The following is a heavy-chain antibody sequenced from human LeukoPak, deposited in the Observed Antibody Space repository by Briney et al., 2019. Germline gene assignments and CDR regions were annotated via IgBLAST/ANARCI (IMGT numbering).Heavy chain of an antibody. D-gene: IGHD3-22*01. CDR2: IKQDGSEK. J-gene: IGHJ4*02. V-gene: IGHV3-7*01. CDR1: GFTFSSYW. CDR3: AAAMDSSGYYYFDY. Sequence: QAGGSLRLSCAASGFTFSSYWMSWVRQAPGKGLEWVANIKQDGSEKYYVDSVKGRFTISRDNAKNSPYLQMNSLRAEDTAVYYCAAAMDSSGYYYFDYWGQGTLVTVSS.